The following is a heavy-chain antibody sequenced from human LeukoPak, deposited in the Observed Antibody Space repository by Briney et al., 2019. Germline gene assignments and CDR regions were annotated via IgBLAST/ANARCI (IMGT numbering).Heavy chain of an antibody. V-gene: IGHV4-34*01. CDR3: ARDSRVARTYYYYMDV. Sequence: PSETLSLTCAVYGESFSGYFWNWIRQPPGKGLEWIGEINHSGSTSNHNPSLKSRVTMSVDTSKNQFSLKLSSMTAADTAVYYCARDSRVARTYYYYMDVWGKGTTVTVSS. D-gene: IGHD2-15*01. CDR1: GESFSGYF. CDR2: INHSGSTS. J-gene: IGHJ6*03.